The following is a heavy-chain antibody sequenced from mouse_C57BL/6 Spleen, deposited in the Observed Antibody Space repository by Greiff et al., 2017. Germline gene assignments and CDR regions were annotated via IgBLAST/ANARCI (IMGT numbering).Heavy chain of an antibody. J-gene: IGHJ1*03. CDR1: GYTFTDYY. CDR3: APDYGSSWYFDV. D-gene: IGHD1-1*01. V-gene: IGHV1-26*01. Sequence: VQLQQSGPELVKPGASVKISCKASGYTFTDYYMNWVKQSHGKSLEWIGDIIPNNGGTSYNQKFKGKATLTVDKSSSTAYMELRSLTSEDSAVYYCAPDYGSSWYFDVWGTGTTVTVSS. CDR2: IIPNNGGT.